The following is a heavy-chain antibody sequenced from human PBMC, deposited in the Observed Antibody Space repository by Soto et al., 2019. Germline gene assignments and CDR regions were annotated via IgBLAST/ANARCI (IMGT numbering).Heavy chain of an antibody. V-gene: IGHV3-13*01. D-gene: IGHD3-16*01. Sequence: EVQLVESGGGLVQPGGSLRLSCAASGFTFSNYDMHWVRQVTGKGLEWVSAFGAAGDTYYPDSVKGRFTISRENAKNSLYLQMNSLRAEDTAVYYCASGGWGSTCSEGGSRIDYWGQGALVTVSS. CDR2: FGAAGDT. CDR1: GFTFSNYD. CDR3: ASGGWGSTCSEGGSRIDY. J-gene: IGHJ4*02.